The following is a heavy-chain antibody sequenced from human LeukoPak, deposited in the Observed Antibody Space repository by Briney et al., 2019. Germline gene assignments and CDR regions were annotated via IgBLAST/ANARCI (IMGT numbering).Heavy chain of an antibody. CDR1: GYTFTSYG. CDR2: ISAYNGNT. D-gene: IGHD3-22*01. V-gene: IGHV1-18*01. CDR3: ARAHTYYYDSSGYYTDY. J-gene: IGHJ4*02. Sequence: GASVKVSCKASGYTFTSYGISWVRQAPGQGLEWIGWISAYNGNTNYAQKLQGRVTMTTDTSTSTAYMELRSLRSDDTAVYYCARAHTYYYDSSGYYTDYWGQGTLVTVSS.